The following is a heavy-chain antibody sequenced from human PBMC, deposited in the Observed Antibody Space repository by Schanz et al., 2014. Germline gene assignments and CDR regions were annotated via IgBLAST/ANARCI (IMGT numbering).Heavy chain of an antibody. CDR3: ARGEWSTSQFDY. V-gene: IGHV4-4*02. D-gene: IGHD2-2*01. J-gene: IGHJ4*02. CDR1: GFNVGNNY. Sequence: VQLEVSGGGLVQPGGSLRLSCEASGFNVGNNYMSWVRQPPGKGLEWIGEIHHSGSTNYNPSLKSRVTISMDTSKNQSSLKLSSVTAADTAVYYCARGEWSTSQFDYWGQGTLVTVSS. CDR2: IHHSGST.